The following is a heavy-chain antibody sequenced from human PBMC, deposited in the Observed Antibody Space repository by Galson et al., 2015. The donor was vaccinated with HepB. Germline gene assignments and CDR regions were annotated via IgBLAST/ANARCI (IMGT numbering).Heavy chain of an antibody. CDR1: GYTFTSYA. V-gene: IGHV7-4-1*02. Sequence: SVKVSCKASGYTFTSYAMNWVRQAPGQGLEWMGWINTNTGNPMYAQGFTGRFVFSLDTSVSTAYLQISSLKAEDTAVYYCARERGGGYSNWFDRWGQGTLVTVSS. CDR2: INTNTGNP. D-gene: IGHD5-18*01. CDR3: ARERGGGYSNWFDR. J-gene: IGHJ5*02.